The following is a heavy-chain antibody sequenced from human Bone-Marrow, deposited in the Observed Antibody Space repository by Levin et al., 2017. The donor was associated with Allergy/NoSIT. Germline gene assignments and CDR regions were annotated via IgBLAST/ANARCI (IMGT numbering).Heavy chain of an antibody. V-gene: IGHV3-23*01. CDR3: AKGYCSSTSCYVRAYYYYYMDV. CDR2: ISGSGGST. CDR1: GFTFSSYA. J-gene: IGHJ6*03. Sequence: GGSLRLSCAASGFTFSSYAMSWVRQAPGKGLEWVSAISGSGGSTYYADSVKGRFTISRDNSKNTLYLQMNSLRAEDTAVYYCAKGYCSSTSCYVRAYYYYYMDVWGKGTTVTVSS. D-gene: IGHD2-2*01.